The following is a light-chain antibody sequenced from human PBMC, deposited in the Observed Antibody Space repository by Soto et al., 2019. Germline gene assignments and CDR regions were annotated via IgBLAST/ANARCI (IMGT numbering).Light chain of an antibody. CDR2: AAS. J-gene: IGKJ4*01. Sequence: AIQMTQSPSSLSASVGDRVTITCRASQGIRNDLGWYQQRPGKAPKVLIYAASTVQSGVPSRCSGSGYGTDFTLTISSLQPEDFATYYCLQDYDYPLTFGGGTKVEI. CDR1: QGIRND. V-gene: IGKV1-6*01. CDR3: LQDYDYPLT.